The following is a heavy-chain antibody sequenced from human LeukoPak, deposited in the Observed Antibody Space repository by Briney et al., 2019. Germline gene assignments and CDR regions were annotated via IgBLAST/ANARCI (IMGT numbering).Heavy chain of an antibody. V-gene: IGHV4-38-2*02. J-gene: IGHJ4*02. CDR2: IFHTGHT. D-gene: IGHD2-15*01. CDR3: ARVSAPGGTRLFDY. Sequence: PSETLSLTCTVSGYPITAGYYWGWIRQAPGKGLEWLGSIFHTGHTYDNPSLKSPVTLSVDTSKNQFSLKLTSVTASDTALYYCARVSAPGGTRLFDYWGQGTLVTVSS. CDR1: GYPITAGYY.